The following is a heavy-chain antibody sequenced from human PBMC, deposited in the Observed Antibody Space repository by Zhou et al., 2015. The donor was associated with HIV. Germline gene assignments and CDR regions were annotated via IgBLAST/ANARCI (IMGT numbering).Heavy chain of an antibody. J-gene: IGHJ4*02. CDR1: GYTLGNYG. D-gene: IGHD6-19*01. CDR2: TYNGYT. Sequence: QVQLVQSATEVKKSGASVKVSCKASGYTLGNYGVSWVRQAPGKGLEWMGWTYNGYTKYAPKFQDRVTMTTDTSTSTAYMEMRSLRSDDTAVYYCARVLVAGTDYWGQGTLVTVSS. CDR3: ARVLVAGTDY. V-gene: IGHV1-18*01.